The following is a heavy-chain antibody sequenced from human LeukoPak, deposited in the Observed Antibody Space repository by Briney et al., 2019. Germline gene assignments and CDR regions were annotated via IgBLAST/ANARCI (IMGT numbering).Heavy chain of an antibody. J-gene: IGHJ4*02. V-gene: IGHV3-23*01. Sequence: PGGSLRLYCTASGFTFSTYAMSGVRQAPGKGQEWVSAITGSGGSTYYADSVKGRFTISRDNSKNTLYLQMNSLRAEDTAFYYCAKDLSPGVYWGQGTLVTVSS. CDR1: GFTFSTYA. CDR3: AKDLSPGVY. CDR2: ITGSGGST. D-gene: IGHD2-8*01.